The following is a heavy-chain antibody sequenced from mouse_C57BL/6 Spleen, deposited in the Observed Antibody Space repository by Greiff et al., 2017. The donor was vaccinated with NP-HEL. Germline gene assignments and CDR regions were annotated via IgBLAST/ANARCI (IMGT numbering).Heavy chain of an antibody. CDR3: ARQVTRYFDV. CDR2: IYPGSGST. V-gene: IGHV1-55*01. J-gene: IGHJ1*03. CDR1: GYTFTSYW. D-gene: IGHD2-2*01. Sequence: QVQLQQPGAELVKPGASVKMSCKASGYTFTSYWITWVKQRPGQGLEWIGDIYPGSGSTNYNEKFKSKATLTVDTTSSTAYMQLSSLTSEDSAVYYCARQVTRYFDVWGTGTTVTVSS.